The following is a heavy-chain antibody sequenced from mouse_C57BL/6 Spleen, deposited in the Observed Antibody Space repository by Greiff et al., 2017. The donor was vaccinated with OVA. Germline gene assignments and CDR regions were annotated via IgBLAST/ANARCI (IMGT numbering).Heavy chain of an antibody. CDR1: GFTFSDYG. CDR2: ISSGSSTI. D-gene: IGHD1-1*01. Sequence: EVHLVESGGGLVKPGGSLKLSCAASGFTFSDYGMHWVRQAPEKGLEWVAYISSGSSTIYYADTVKGRFTISRDNAKNTLFLQMTSLRSEDTAMYYCARRNYPNFDYWGQGTTLKVSS. V-gene: IGHV5-17*01. CDR3: ARRNYPNFDY. J-gene: IGHJ2*01.